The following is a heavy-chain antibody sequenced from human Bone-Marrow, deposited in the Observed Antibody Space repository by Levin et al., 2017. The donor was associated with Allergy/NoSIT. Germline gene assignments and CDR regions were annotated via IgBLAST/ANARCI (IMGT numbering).Heavy chain of an antibody. CDR1: GYTFTSYG. J-gene: IGHJ5*02. CDR2: ISAYNGNT. CDR3: ARDLSGYCISTSSPGSWFDP. V-gene: IGHV1-18*01. Sequence: AASVKVSCKASGYTFTSYGISWVRQAPGQGLEWMGWISAYNGNTNYAQKLQGRVTMTTDTSTSTAYMELRSLRSDDTAVYYCARDLSGYCISTSSPGSWFDPWGQGTLVTVSS. D-gene: IGHD2-2*01.